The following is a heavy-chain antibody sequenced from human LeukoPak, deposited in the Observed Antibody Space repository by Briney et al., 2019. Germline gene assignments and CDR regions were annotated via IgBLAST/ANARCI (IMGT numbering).Heavy chain of an antibody. Sequence: GGTLRLSCAASGFTFSSYGMSWVRQAPGMGLEWVSAISGSGGRTYYADSVKGRFTISRDNSKNTLYLQMNSLRAEDTAVYYCAKRSSDYYDSSGPYYFDYWGQGTLVTVSS. D-gene: IGHD3-22*01. CDR1: GFTFSSYG. V-gene: IGHV3-23*01. CDR2: ISGSGGRT. J-gene: IGHJ4*02. CDR3: AKRSSDYYDSSGPYYFDY.